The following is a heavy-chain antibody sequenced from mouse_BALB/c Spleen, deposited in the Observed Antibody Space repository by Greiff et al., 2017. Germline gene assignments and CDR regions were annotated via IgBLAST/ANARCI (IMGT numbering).Heavy chain of an antibody. CDR1: GFSLTSYG. Sequence: QVQLQQSGPGLVQPSQSLSITCTVSGFSLTSYGVHWVRQSPGKGLEWLGVIWSGGSTDYNVAFTSRLSISKDNSKSQVFFKMNSLQANDTAIYYCARNRYYGSSPYYAMDYWGQGTSVTVSS. CDR3: ARNRYYGSSPYYAMDY. V-gene: IGHV2-2*02. D-gene: IGHD1-1*01. CDR2: IWSGGST. J-gene: IGHJ4*01.